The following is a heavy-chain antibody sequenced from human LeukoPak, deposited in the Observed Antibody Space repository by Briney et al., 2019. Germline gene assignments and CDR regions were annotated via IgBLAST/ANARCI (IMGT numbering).Heavy chain of an antibody. V-gene: IGHV1-18*01. CDR3: ARGRGSSGYYSDAFDI. D-gene: IGHD3-22*01. CDR1: GYTFTSYG. J-gene: IGHJ3*02. CDR2: ISAYNGNT. Sequence: ASVKVSCNASGYTFTSYGISWVRQAPGQGLEWMGWISAYNGNTNYAQKLQGRVTMTRNTSISTAYMELSSLRSEDTAVYYCARGRGSSGYYSDAFDIWGQGTMATVSS.